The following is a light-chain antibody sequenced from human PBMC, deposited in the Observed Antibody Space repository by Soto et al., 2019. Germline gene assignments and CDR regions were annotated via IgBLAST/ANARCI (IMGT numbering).Light chain of an antibody. Sequence: EIVLTQSPATLSLSPGERATLSCRASQSVSGYLAWYQQKPGQAPRLLIYYESARATGIPARFSGSGSGTAFTLTMSSLEPEDFAVYYCQQRITFGQGTRLEIK. J-gene: IGKJ5*01. CDR2: YES. V-gene: IGKV3-11*01. CDR3: QQRIT. CDR1: QSVSGY.